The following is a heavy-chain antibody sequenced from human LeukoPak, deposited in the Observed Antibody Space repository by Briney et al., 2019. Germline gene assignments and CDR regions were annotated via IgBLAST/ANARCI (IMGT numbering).Heavy chain of an antibody. CDR1: GGSISSYS. D-gene: IGHD6-19*01. CDR2: IYYSGST. Sequence: SETLSLTCTVAGGSISSYSWSWIRQPPGKGLEWIGYIYYSGSTNYNPSLKSRFTISVDTSKNQLSLKLSSVTAADTAVYYCARDWRDSSGRFDPWGQGTLVTVSS. CDR3: ARDWRDSSGRFDP. V-gene: IGHV4-59*01. J-gene: IGHJ5*02.